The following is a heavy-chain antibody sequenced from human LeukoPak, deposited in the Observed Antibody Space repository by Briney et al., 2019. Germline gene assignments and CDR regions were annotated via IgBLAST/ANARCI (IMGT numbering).Heavy chain of an antibody. CDR2: ISSSSSTI. CDR3: ARDYPAY. CDR1: GFTFSDYA. Sequence: GGSLRLSCVASGFTFSDYAMHWVRQAPGKGLEWVSYISSSSSTIYYADSVKGRFTISRDNAKNSLYLQMNSLRAEDTAVYYCARDYPAYWGQGTLVTVSS. J-gene: IGHJ4*02. V-gene: IGHV3-48*01.